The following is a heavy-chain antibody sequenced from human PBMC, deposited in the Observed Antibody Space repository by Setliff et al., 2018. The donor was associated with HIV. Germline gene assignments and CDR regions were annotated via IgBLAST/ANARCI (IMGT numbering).Heavy chain of an antibody. V-gene: IGHV3-43*01. J-gene: IGHJ2*01. CDR2: ISWDGSST. CDR3: ANFGNNYEKNL. D-gene: IGHD3-16*01. CDR1: GFTFDDYS. Sequence: PGGSLRLSCAASGFTFDDYSMHWVRQAPGKGLEWLSLISWDGSSTFYADSAKGRFTISRDNSKNSLYLQMNSLRTEDTGLYYYANFGNNYEKNLWGRGTLVTVSS.